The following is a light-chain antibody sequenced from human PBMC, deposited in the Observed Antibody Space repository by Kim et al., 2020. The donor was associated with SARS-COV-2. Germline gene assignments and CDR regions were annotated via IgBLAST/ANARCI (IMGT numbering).Light chain of an antibody. J-gene: IGLJ2*01. CDR1: SSNIGSYY. CDR3: AAWDDSLSVHVV. CDR2: RNN. V-gene: IGLV1-47*01. Sequence: QSVLTQPPSASGTPGQRVTISCSGSSSNIGSYYVDWYQQLPGTAPKLLIYRNNQRPSGVPDRFSGSKSGTSASLAISGLRSEDEADYYCAAWDDSLSVHVVFGGGTQLTVL.